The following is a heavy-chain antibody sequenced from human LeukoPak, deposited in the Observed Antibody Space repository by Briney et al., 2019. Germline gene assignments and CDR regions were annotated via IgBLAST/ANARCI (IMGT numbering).Heavy chain of an antibody. J-gene: IGHJ5*02. CDR1: GGSISSSSYY. CDR3: ARRLQVAGDNWFDP. V-gene: IGHV4-39*01. Sequence: SETLSLTCTVSGGSISSSSYYWGWIRQPPGKGLEWIGSIYYSGSTYYNPSLKSRVTISVDTSKNQLSLKLSSVTAADTAVYYCARRLQVAGDNWFDPWGQGTLVTVSS. CDR2: IYYSGST. D-gene: IGHD6-19*01.